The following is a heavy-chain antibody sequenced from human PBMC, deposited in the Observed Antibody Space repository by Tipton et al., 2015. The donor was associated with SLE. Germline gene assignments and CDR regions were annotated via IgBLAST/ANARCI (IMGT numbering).Heavy chain of an antibody. V-gene: IGHV3-23*01. CDR2: ISGIGGST. CDR3: AKRVAPNYFDP. CDR1: GFTFSNHD. Sequence: GSLRLSCAASGFTFSNHDMTWVRQAPGKGLEWVSAISGIGGSTYYADSVKGRFTISRDNSKNTLYLQMNSLRAEDTAVYYCAKRVAPNYFDPWGQGTLVTVSS. D-gene: IGHD5-12*01. J-gene: IGHJ4*02.